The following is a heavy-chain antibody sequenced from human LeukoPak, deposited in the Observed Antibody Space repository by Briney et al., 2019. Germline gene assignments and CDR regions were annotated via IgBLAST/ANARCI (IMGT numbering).Heavy chain of an antibody. CDR1: GFTFSSYS. D-gene: IGHD4-23*01. CDR2: ISSSSLYI. CDR3: ARDGDTVLTRGYYYYMDV. Sequence: GGSLRLSCAASGFTFSSYSMNWVRQAPGKGLEWVSSISSSSLYIYYADSVKGRFTISRDNARNSLYLQMNSLRAEDTALYYCARDGDTVLTRGYYYYMDVWGKGTTVTVSS. J-gene: IGHJ6*03. V-gene: IGHV3-21*01.